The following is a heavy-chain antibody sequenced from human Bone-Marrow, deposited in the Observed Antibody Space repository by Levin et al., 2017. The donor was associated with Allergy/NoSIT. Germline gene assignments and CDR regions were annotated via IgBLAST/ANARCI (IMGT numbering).Heavy chain of an antibody. CDR3: AKSRIGIEFYFDS. J-gene: IGHJ4*02. V-gene: IGHV3-23*01. CDR1: GFTFSSYA. D-gene: IGHD2/OR15-2a*01. Sequence: GESLKISCAVSGFTFSSYAMTWVRQAPGKGLEWVSIFSGSVGSTYYADSVKGRFTISRDNSKNTLHLQMNSLRAEDTAIYYCAKSRIGIEFYFDSWGQGTLVTVSS. CDR2: FSGSVGST.